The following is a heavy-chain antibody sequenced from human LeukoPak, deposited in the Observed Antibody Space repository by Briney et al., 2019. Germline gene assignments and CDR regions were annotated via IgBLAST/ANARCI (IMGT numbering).Heavy chain of an antibody. D-gene: IGHD1-1*01. V-gene: IGHV3-30*03. J-gene: IGHJ4*02. CDR1: GFTFSNAW. Sequence: GGSLRLSCAASGFTFSNAWMSWVRQAPGKGLEWVAVISHDGRNKFYADSVKGRFTISRDNAKNSLYLQMNSLRAEDTAVYYCVGTTGTPRYYFDYWGQGTLVTVSS. CDR3: VGTTGTPRYYFDY. CDR2: ISHDGRNK.